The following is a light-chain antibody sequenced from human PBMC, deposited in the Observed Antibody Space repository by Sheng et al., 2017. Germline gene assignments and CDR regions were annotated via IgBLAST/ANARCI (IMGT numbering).Light chain of an antibody. CDR2: STS. Sequence: EIVLTQSPGTLSLSPGERATLSCRASQSISTSYLAWYQQKPGQAPRLLIHSTSNRATGIPDRFSGSGSGTDFTLTISRLEPEDFAVYYCQQRSNWPLTFGQGTRLEIK. CDR1: QSISTSY. J-gene: IGKJ5*01. V-gene: IGKV3D-20*02. CDR3: QQRSNWPLT.